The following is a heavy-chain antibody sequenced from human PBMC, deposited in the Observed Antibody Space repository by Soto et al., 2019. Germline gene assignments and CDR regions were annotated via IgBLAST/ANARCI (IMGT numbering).Heavy chain of an antibody. Sequence: SVKVSCKASGGTFSSYAISWVRQAPVQVLEWMVGIIPIFGTANYAQKFQGRVTITADKSTSTAYMELSSLRSEDTAVYYCARDIVVVQAANYYCYGMEVRGQGTTVTLSS. D-gene: IGHD2-2*01. J-gene: IGHJ6*02. CDR1: GGTFSSYA. CDR3: ARDIVVVQAANYYCYGMEV. CDR2: IIPIFGTA. V-gene: IGHV1-69*06.